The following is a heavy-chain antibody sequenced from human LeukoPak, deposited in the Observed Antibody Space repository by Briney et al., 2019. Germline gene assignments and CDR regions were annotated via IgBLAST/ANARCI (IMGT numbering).Heavy chain of an antibody. CDR1: GYTFTGYY. V-gene: IGHV1-2*06. CDR2: INPNSGGT. J-gene: IGHJ4*02. D-gene: IGHD1-26*01. CDR3: ARGEVGATNLVDY. Sequence: ASVKVSCKASGYTFTGYYMHWVRQAPGQGLELMGRINPNSGGTNYAQKFQGRVTMTRDTSISTAYMELSRLRSDDTAVYYCARGEVGATNLVDYWGQGTLVTVSS.